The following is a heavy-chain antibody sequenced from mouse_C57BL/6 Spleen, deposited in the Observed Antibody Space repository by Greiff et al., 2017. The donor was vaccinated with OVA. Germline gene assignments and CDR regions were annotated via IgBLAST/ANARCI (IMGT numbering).Heavy chain of an antibody. Sequence: VQLQQSGPELVKPGASVKISCKASGYTFTDYYMNWVKQSHGKSLEWIGDINPNNGGTSYNQKFKGKATLTVDKSSSTAYMELRSLTSEDSAVYYCASVLPRYIWGTGTTVTVSS. J-gene: IGHJ1*03. V-gene: IGHV1-26*01. D-gene: IGHD1-1*01. CDR2: INPNNGGT. CDR3: ASVLPRYI. CDR1: GYTFTDYY.